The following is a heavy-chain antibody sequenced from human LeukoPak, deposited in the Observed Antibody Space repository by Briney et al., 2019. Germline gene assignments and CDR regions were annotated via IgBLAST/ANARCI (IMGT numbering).Heavy chain of an antibody. CDR1: GYTFTSYD. J-gene: IGHJ4*02. Sequence: GASVKVSCKASGYTFTSYDINWVRQATGQGLEWMGWMNPNSGNTGYAQKFQGRATMTRNTSISTAYMELSSLRSEDTAVYYCARTLGGYDILTGYGYWGQGTLVTVSS. V-gene: IGHV1-8*01. CDR3: ARTLGGYDILTGYGY. D-gene: IGHD3-9*01. CDR2: MNPNSGNT.